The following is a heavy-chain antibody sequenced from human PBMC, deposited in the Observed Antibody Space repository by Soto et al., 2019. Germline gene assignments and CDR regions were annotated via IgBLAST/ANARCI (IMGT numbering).Heavy chain of an antibody. J-gene: IGHJ4*02. Sequence: QLQLQESGPGLVKPSETLSLTCTVSGGSISSSSYYWGWIRQPPGKGREGIGGIYYSGSTYYDPSLKSRVTTSIDTSMNQFSLKLSSVTAADRAVYYCSRRSGRGVIILEDYWGQGTLVTVSS. D-gene: IGHD3-10*01. CDR1: GGSISSSSYY. CDR3: SRRSGRGVIILEDY. V-gene: IGHV4-39*01. CDR2: IYYSGST.